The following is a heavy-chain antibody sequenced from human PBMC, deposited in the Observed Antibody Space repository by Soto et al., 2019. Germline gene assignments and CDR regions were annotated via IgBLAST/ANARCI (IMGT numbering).Heavy chain of an antibody. J-gene: IGHJ4*02. V-gene: IGHV3-48*02. CDR2: IRSDGTTK. CDR3: RRDHDFSFDT. D-gene: IGHD2-21*02. Sequence: EAHLVESGGGLVQPGGSLRLSCAASGFTFSDNPMHWVRLAPGKGLEWVSHIRSDGTTKYYADSVKGRFTISRDNAKNSLKLHMNSLRDDDTAISYCRRDHDFSFDTWGQGTLVTVSS. CDR1: GFTFSDNP.